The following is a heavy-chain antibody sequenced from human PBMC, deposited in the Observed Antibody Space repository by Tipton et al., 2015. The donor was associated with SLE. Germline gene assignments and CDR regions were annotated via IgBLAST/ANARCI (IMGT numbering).Heavy chain of an antibody. Sequence: SLRLSCAASGFTFSIYWMSWVRQAPGKGLEWVANIKQDGREKYYVDSVKGRFTISRDNAKNSLYLQMNSLRAEDTAVYYCARVLRYFDYWGQGTLVTVSS. CDR3: ARVLRYFDY. CDR1: GFTFSIYW. CDR2: IKQDGREK. D-gene: IGHD3-9*01. V-gene: IGHV3-7*04. J-gene: IGHJ4*02.